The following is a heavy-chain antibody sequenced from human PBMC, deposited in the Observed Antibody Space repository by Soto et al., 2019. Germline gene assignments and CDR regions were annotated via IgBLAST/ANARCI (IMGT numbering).Heavy chain of an antibody. Sequence: PGGSLRLSCAASGFSFRTYWMQWARQAPGKGLEWVSRINDDGSSTDYADSVKGRSTISRDNAKDTLYLQMNSLRAEDTATYYCAMGTMDVWGTGTTVTSPQ. CDR1: GFSFRTYW. CDR2: INDDGSST. V-gene: IGHV3-74*01. D-gene: IGHD7-27*01. J-gene: IGHJ6*04. CDR3: AMGTMDV.